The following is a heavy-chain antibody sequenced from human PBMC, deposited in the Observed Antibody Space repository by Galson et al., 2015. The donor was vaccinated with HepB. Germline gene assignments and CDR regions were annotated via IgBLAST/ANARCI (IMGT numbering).Heavy chain of an antibody. CDR1: GFIFSDSY. CDR3: ARGGRWWDY. Sequence: SLRLSCAASGFIFSDSYMSWVRQAPGKGLEWVSYIRSTGSAIYADSVRGRFTISRDNAKNSLYLQMNSLRPEDTAVYYCARGGRWWDYWGQGTLVIVSS. V-gene: IGHV3-11*01. J-gene: IGHJ4*02. CDR2: IRSTGSAI. D-gene: IGHD4-23*01.